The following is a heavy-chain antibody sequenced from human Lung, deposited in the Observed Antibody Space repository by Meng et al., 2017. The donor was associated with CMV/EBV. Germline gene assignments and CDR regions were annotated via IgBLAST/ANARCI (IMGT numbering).Heavy chain of an antibody. J-gene: IGHJ4*02. CDR2: IITVSGVV. CDR1: FTNLA. CDR3: VRDILSPRFGVVKGYYFDY. Sequence: FTNLAVNWVRQVPGQGLEWLGGIITVSGVVKYAENFQGRVTFTADKSTDTAYMELRSLRSEDTAIYYCVRDILSPRFGVVKGYYFDYWGQGTLVTVSS. V-gene: IGHV1-69*17. D-gene: IGHD3-3*01.